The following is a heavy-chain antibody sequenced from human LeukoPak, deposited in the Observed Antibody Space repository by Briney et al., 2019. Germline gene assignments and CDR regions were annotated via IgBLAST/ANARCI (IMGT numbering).Heavy chain of an antibody. V-gene: IGHV3-23*01. J-gene: IGHJ4*02. Sequence: PGGSLRLSCAASGFTFSSYAMSWVRQAPGKGLEWVSAISGSGGSTYYADSVKGRFTISRDNSKNTLYLQMNSLRAEDTAVYYCANLQGIVAAGTLDYWGQGTLVTVSS. CDR1: GFTFSSYA. D-gene: IGHD6-13*01. CDR2: ISGSGGST. CDR3: ANLQGIVAAGTLDY.